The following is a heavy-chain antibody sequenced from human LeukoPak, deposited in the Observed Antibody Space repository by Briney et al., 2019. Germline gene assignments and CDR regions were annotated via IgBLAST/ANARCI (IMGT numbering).Heavy chain of an antibody. V-gene: IGHV3-53*01. Sequence: GGSLRLSCAASGFTVSSNYMSWVRQAPGKGLEWVSVIYSGGSTYYADSVKGRFTISRDNSKNTLYLQMNSLRAEDTAVYYCAKDNVVVPAAADAFDIWGQGTMVTVSS. CDR2: IYSGGST. CDR3: AKDNVVVPAAADAFDI. CDR1: GFTVSSNY. D-gene: IGHD2-2*01. J-gene: IGHJ3*02.